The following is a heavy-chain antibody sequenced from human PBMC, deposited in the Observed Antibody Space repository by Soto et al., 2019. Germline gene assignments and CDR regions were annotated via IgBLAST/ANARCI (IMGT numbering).Heavy chain of an antibody. J-gene: IGHJ4*02. Sequence: ASVKVSCKASGFTFTSYAISWVRQAPGQGLEWMGWISAYNDNTNYAQKLQGRVTMTPDTSKNQFSLQLKSVTPEDTAVYYCARESVRQQLAYYFDYWGQGTLVTVSS. CDR2: ISAYNDNT. D-gene: IGHD6-13*01. CDR1: GFTFTSYA. V-gene: IGHV1-18*01. CDR3: ARESVRQQLAYYFDY.